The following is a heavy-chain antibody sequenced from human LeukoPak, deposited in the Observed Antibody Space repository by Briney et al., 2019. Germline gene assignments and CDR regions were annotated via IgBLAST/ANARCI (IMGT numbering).Heavy chain of an antibody. J-gene: IGHJ4*02. V-gene: IGHV3-9*01. Sequence: GRSLRLSCAASGFTFDDYAMHWVRQAPGKGLEWVSGISWNSGSIGYADSVKGQFTISRDNAKNSLYLQMNSLRAEDTALYYCAKGRGYSGYDFPDYWGQGTLVTVSS. CDR2: ISWNSGSI. CDR1: GFTFDDYA. CDR3: AKGRGYSGYDFPDY. D-gene: IGHD5-12*01.